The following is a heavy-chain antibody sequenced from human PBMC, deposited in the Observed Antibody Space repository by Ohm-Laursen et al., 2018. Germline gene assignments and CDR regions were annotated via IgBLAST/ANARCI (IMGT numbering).Heavy chain of an antibody. V-gene: IGHV3-49*04. Sequence: SLRLSCAASGFTFSSYAMSWVRQAPGKGLEWIGFIRSEGFGATIEYAASMKGRFIISRDDSKSTAYLQMNSLKTEDTAVYFCTRDGTYYYDSSGYYYVGAYYYGMDVWGQGTTVTVSS. J-gene: IGHJ6*02. CDR3: TRDGTYYYDSSGYYYVGAYYYGMDV. CDR2: IRSEGFGATI. CDR1: GFTFSSYA. D-gene: IGHD3-22*01.